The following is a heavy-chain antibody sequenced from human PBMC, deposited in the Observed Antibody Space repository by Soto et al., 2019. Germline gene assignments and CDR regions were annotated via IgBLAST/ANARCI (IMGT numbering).Heavy chain of an antibody. J-gene: IGHJ4*02. D-gene: IGHD6-19*01. CDR2: IYYSGST. CDR3: ARTAVHSSGFTDY. CDR1: GGSISSSSYY. V-gene: IGHV4-39*01. Sequence: QLQLQESGPGLVKPSETLSLTCTVSGGSISSSSYYWGWIRQPPGKGLEWIGSIYYSGSTYYNPSLNSRVTISVDTSKNQCSPKLSSVTAADTAVYYCARTAVHSSGFTDYWGQGTLVTVSS.